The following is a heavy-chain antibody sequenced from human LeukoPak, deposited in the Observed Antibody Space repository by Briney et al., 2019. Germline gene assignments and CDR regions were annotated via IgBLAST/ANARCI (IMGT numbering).Heavy chain of an antibody. D-gene: IGHD2-2*01. CDR2: INPKSGGT. J-gene: IGHJ6*02. CDR1: GYTFTAYY. CDR3: ARDHCSANSCYEDYYNGLDV. Sequence: ASVKVSCKASGYTFTAYYLQWVRLAPGQGLEWMGWINPKSGGTEYPQRFQGRVTMTRDTSISTAYMELSRLRSDDTAVYYCARDHCSANSCYEDYYNGLDVWGQGTTVTVSS. V-gene: IGHV1-2*02.